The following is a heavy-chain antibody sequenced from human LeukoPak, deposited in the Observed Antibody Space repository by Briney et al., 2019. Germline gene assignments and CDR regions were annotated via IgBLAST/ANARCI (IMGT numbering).Heavy chain of an antibody. CDR2: INHSGST. D-gene: IGHD6-6*01. J-gene: IGHJ4*02. V-gene: IGHV4-34*01. Sequence: SETLSLTCAVYGGSFSGYYWSWIRQPPGKGLEWIGEINHSGSTNYNPSLKSRVTISVDTSKNQFSLKLSSVTAADTAVYYCARRRSSFPLGVYYFDYWGQGTLVTVSS. CDR1: GGSFSGYY. CDR3: ARRRSSFPLGVYYFDY.